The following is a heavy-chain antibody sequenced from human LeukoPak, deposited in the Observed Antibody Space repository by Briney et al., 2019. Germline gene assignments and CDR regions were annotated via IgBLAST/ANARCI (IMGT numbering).Heavy chain of an antibody. Sequence: AGTLSLTCTVSGDSINGYYWSWIRQSPGRGLEWIGYIHSAGTANYHPSLLSRVTISIDTSKSQFSLHLRSVTTADTAIYFCARGNSVPEFWGQGSLVTV. J-gene: IGHJ4*02. CDR2: IHSAGTA. D-gene: IGHD1-1*01. CDR1: GDSINGYY. V-gene: IGHV4-59*01. CDR3: ARGNSVPEF.